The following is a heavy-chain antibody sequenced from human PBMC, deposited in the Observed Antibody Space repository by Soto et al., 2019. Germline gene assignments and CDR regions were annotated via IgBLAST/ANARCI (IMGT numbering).Heavy chain of an antibody. V-gene: IGHV1-69*12. CDR1: GGTFSSYA. J-gene: IGHJ6*02. Sequence: QVQLVQSGAEVKKPGSSVKVSCKASGGTFSSYAISWVRQAPGQGLEWMGGIIPIFGTANYAQKFQGRVTITAAECTSTADMELSSLRSEDTAVYDCARAHYYDSSGGVGVWGQGTTVTVSS. CDR2: IIPIFGTA. CDR3: ARAHYYDSSGGVGV. D-gene: IGHD3-22*01.